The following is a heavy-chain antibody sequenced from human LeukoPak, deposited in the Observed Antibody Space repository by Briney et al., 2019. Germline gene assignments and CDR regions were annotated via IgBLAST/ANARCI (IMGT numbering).Heavy chain of an antibody. V-gene: IGHV3-7*03. CDR2: IKEDGSEK. CDR3: ARDADIGYAFDI. CDR1: GFTFSSYW. Sequence: GGSLRLSCAASGFTFSSYWMSWVRQAPGKGLEWVANIKEDGSEKYYADSVKGRFTISRDNAKNSLYLQMNSLRAEDTALYYCARDADIGYAFDIWGQGTIVTVSS. J-gene: IGHJ3*02.